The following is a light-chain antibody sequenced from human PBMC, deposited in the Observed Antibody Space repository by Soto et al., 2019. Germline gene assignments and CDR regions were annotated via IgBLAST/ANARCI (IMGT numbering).Light chain of an antibody. CDR3: CSYAGSYTNV. J-gene: IGLJ1*01. V-gene: IGLV2-11*01. CDR1: SSDVGRYNY. CDR2: DVT. Sequence: QSALTQPRSVSGSPGQSVTISCTGTSSDVGRYNYVSWYQQHPGKAPKLIIYDVTKRPSGVPDRFSGSKSGNTASLTISGLQAEDEADYYCCSYAGSYTNVFGTGTKLTVL.